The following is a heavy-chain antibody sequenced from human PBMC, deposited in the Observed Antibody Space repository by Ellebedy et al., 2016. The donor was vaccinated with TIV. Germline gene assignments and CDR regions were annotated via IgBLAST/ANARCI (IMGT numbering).Heavy chain of an antibody. D-gene: IGHD3-22*01. V-gene: IGHV4-34*01. CDR3: ARGRQFSDTSGYYLDS. CDR2: INHSGST. J-gene: IGHJ5*01. Sequence: SETLSLXXAVYGGSFSGYYWSWIRQPPGKGLEWIGEINHSGSTTYSPSLKSRVTISVDTSKNQFSLRLRFVTAADTAVYYCARGRQFSDTSGYYLDSWGQGGLVTISS. CDR1: GGSFSGYY.